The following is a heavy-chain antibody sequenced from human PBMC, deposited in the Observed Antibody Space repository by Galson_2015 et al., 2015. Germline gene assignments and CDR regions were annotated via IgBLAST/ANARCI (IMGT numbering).Heavy chain of an antibody. D-gene: IGHD2-2*02. CDR1: GHTFTSYY. CDR2: INPSGGST. Sequence: SVKVSCKASGHTFTSYYMHWVRQAPGQGLEWMGIINPSGGSTSYAQKFQGRVTMTRDTSTSTVYMELSSLRSEDTAVYYCARARPNGYCSSTSCYKPMNYFDYWGQGTLVTVSS. CDR3: ARARPNGYCSSTSCYKPMNYFDY. J-gene: IGHJ4*02. V-gene: IGHV1-46*01.